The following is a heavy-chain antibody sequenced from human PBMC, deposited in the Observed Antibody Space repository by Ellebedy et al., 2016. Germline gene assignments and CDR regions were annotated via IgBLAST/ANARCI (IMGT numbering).Heavy chain of an antibody. CDR3: ARGGDGMDV. CDR2: IYHSGST. V-gene: IGHV4-38-2*02. Sequence: SETLSLTXTVSGYSISSGYYWGWIRQPPGKGLEWIGSIYHSGSTYYNPSLKSRVTISVDTSKNQFSLKLSSVTAADTAVYYCARGGDGMDVWGQGTTVTVSS. D-gene: IGHD3-10*01. J-gene: IGHJ6*02. CDR1: GYSISSGYY.